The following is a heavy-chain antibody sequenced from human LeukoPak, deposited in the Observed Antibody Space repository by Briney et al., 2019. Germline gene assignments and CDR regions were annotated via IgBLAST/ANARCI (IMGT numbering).Heavy chain of an antibody. CDR2: INTNTGNP. CDR3: ARAPSPMVLLWFGELFG. Sequence: ASVKVYCKASGYTFTSYAMNWVRQAPGQGLEWMGWINTNTGNPTYAQGFTGRFVFSLDTSVSTAYLQISSLKAEDTAVYYCARAPSPMVLLWFGELFGWGQGTLVTVSS. D-gene: IGHD3-10*01. V-gene: IGHV7-4-1*02. J-gene: IGHJ4*02. CDR1: GYTFTSYA.